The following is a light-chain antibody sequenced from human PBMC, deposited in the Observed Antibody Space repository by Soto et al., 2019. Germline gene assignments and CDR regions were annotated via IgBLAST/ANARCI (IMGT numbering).Light chain of an antibody. V-gene: IGKV1-5*01. CDR1: QTISSW. CDR3: QHYNNYPQT. J-gene: IGKJ1*01. CDR2: DAS. Sequence: DIQMTQSPSTLSGFVGDRVTITCRASQTISSWLAWYQQKPGKAPTLLIYDASTLKSGVPSTFSGSGSGTEFALTVSSLQPDDFAAYYCQHYNNYPQTFGQGTKVDI.